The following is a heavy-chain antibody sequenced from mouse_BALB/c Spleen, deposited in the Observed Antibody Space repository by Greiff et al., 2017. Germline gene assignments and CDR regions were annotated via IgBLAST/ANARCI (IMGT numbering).Heavy chain of an antibody. CDR2: ISSGGSYT. Sequence: EVQVVESGGGLVKPGGSLKLSCAASGFTFSSYAMSWVRQSPEKRLEWVAEISSGGSYTYYPDTVTGRFTISRDNAKNTLYLEMSSLRSEDTAMYYCARHYGNYGWFAYWGQGTLVTVSA. CDR1: GFTFSSYA. D-gene: IGHD2-1*01. J-gene: IGHJ3*01. CDR3: ARHYGNYGWFAY. V-gene: IGHV5-9-4*01.